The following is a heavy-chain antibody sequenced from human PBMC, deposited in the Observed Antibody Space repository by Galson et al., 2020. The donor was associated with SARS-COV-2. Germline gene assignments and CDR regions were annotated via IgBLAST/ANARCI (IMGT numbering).Heavy chain of an antibody. CDR3: ARGHDSNGYNFDS. Sequence: SETLSLTCTVSGGSISNSDYYWGWIRQPPGKGLEWIGSISYSGSTYDKPSLKSRVIISVDTPKNQFSLKLISVTAADTAVYYCARGHDSNGYNFDSWGQGTLVTVSS. CDR2: ISYSGST. CDR1: GGSISNSDYY. D-gene: IGHD3-22*01. J-gene: IGHJ4*02. V-gene: IGHV4-39*07.